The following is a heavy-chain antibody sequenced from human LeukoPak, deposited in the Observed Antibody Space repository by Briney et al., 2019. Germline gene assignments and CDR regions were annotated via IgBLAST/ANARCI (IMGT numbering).Heavy chain of an antibody. V-gene: IGHV3-23*01. CDR1: GFTFSSYA. Sequence: GGSLGLSCEASGFTFSSYAMSWVRQAPGKGLEWVAGISGSGSITYYADPVKGRFTISRDNSKNTLFLEMSSLRAEDTAVYYCAKQTRYDSPAGGRGFDYWGQGTLVTVSS. D-gene: IGHD3-22*01. CDR2: ISGSGSIT. J-gene: IGHJ4*02. CDR3: AKQTRYDSPAGGRGFDY.